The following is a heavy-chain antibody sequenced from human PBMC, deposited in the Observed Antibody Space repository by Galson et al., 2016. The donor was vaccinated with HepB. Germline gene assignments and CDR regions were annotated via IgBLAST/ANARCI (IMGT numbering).Heavy chain of an antibody. CDR3: ARFWNGNYFDY. Sequence: SLRLSCAASGFTFRSYWMHWVRQAPGKGLVWVSRINSDGSSTTYADSVKGRFTISRDNAKNTLYLQMNSLRAADTAVYYCARFWNGNYFDYWGQGTLVTVSS. J-gene: IGHJ4*02. CDR1: GFTFRSYW. D-gene: IGHD3-3*01. CDR2: INSDGSST. V-gene: IGHV3-74*01.